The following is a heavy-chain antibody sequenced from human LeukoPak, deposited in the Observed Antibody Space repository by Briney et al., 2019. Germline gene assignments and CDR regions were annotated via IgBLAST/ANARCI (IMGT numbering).Heavy chain of an antibody. Sequence: SETLSLTCTVSGGSISSSSYYWGWFRQPPGKGLEWIGSIYYSGSTYYNPSLKSRVTISVDASKNQFSLKLSSVTAADTAVYYCVRQEEEQQLVTPPIDNWFDPWGQGTLVTVSS. CDR1: GGSISSSSYY. CDR2: IYYSGST. J-gene: IGHJ5*02. CDR3: VRQEEEQQLVTPPIDNWFDP. V-gene: IGHV4-39*01. D-gene: IGHD6-13*01.